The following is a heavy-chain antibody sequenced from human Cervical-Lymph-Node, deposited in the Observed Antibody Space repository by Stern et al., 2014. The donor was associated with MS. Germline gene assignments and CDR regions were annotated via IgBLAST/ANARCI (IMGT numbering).Heavy chain of an antibody. J-gene: IGHJ5*02. Sequence: VPSGAEVKKPGSSVKVSCKASGGTFSSSYAVSWVRQAPGQGLEWMGRIIPILGLPNYAQKFQSRLTITADNSTTTVYMELSSLTSEDTAIYYCARGIVTNRPAATLHNLFDPWGQGTLVTVSS. D-gene: IGHD2-15*01. CDR3: ARGIVTNRPAATLHNLFDP. CDR2: IIPILGLP. CDR1: GGTFSSSYA. V-gene: IGHV1-69*04.